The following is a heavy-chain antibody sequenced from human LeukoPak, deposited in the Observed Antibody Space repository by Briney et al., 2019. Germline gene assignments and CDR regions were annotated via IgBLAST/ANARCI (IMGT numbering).Heavy chain of an antibody. CDR2: INPANGYT. V-gene: IGHV1-3*03. CDR1: GYTLTSYA. CDR3: AIRDGHTDH. D-gene: IGHD5-24*01. Sequence: ASVKVSCKASGYTLTSYAMHWVRQAPGQTLQGLGWINPANGYTKYSQDFQGRVSITRDSSASTVFMEVNGLRSEDMAVYYCAIRDGHTDHWGQGTLVTVSS. J-gene: IGHJ4*02.